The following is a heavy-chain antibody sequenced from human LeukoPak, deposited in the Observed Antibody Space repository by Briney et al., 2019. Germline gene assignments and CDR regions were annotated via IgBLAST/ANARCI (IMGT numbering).Heavy chain of an antibody. CDR1: RFTFSSYG. V-gene: IGHV3-33*01. CDR2: IWHDGRNK. Sequence: GGSLRLSCAASRFTFSSYGIHWVRQAPGKGLEWVAVIWHDGRNKYYADSVKGRFTISRDNSKNTVLLQMNSLRAEDTAIYYCARDWGSDEAIDYWGQGTLVTVSS. D-gene: IGHD2-21*02. J-gene: IGHJ4*02. CDR3: ARDWGSDEAIDY.